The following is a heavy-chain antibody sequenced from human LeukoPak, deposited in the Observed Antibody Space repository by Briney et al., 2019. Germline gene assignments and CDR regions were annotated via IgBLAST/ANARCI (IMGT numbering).Heavy chain of an antibody. CDR1: GFTFSNAW. V-gene: IGHV3-15*01. J-gene: IGHJ4*02. Sequence: PGGSLRLSCAASGFTFSNAWMNWVRQAPGKGLEWVGRIKSKSVGGTIDYAAPVKGRFTNSRDDSKNTLYLQMNSLKTEDTAVYYCSTGRGQLGLDYWGQGTLVTVSS. CDR2: IKSKSVGGTI. CDR3: STGRGQLGLDY. D-gene: IGHD1-1*01.